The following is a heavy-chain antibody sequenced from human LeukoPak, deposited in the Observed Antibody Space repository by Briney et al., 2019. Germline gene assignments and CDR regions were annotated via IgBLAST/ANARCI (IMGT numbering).Heavy chain of an antibody. CDR2: IWYDGGNK. V-gene: IGHV3-33*01. D-gene: IGHD3-16*01. CDR3: GRGYANNDAFDI. Sequence: GGSLRLSCAASGFTFSSYGMHWVRQAPGKGLEWVAVIWYDGGNKYYADSVKGRFTISRDNSKNTLYLQMNSLRAEDTAVYYCGRGYANNDAFDIWGQGTMVTVSS. CDR1: GFTFSSYG. J-gene: IGHJ3*02.